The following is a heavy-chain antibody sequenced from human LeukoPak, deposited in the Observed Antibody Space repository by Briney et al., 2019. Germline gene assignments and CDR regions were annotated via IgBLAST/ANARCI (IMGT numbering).Heavy chain of an antibody. Sequence: SQTLSLTCTVSGGSLSSGGYYWSWIRQPPGKGLERIGYIYHSGSTYYNPSLKSRVTISVDRSKNQFSLKLSSVTAADTAVYYCARDRGSYLDAFDIWGQGTMVTVSS. J-gene: IGHJ3*02. D-gene: IGHD1-26*01. CDR2: IYHSGST. V-gene: IGHV4-30-2*01. CDR1: GGSLSSGGYY. CDR3: ARDRGSYLDAFDI.